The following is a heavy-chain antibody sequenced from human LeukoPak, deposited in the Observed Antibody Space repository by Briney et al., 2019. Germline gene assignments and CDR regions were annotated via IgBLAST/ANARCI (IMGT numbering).Heavy chain of an antibody. V-gene: IGHV3-23*01. J-gene: IGHJ4*02. CDR1: GLTFSRYP. D-gene: IGHD6-19*01. CDR2: INDSGGNT. CDR3: AKETRVAGWYSDY. Sequence: PGGSLRLSCAASGLTFSRYPMSWVRQAPGKGLEWVSSINDSGGNTYNADSVKGRFTISRDNSKNTLYLQMNSLRAEDTAVYYWAKETRVAGWYSDYWGQGTLVAVSS.